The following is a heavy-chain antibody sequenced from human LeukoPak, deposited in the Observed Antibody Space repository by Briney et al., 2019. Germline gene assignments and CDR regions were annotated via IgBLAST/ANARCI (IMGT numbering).Heavy chain of an antibody. V-gene: IGHV3-15*01. CDR2: IRSKTDRVTT. J-gene: IGHJ4*02. CDR1: GFTFSNAW. CDR3: ATFPIAVAELVFDS. D-gene: IGHD6-19*01. Sequence: GGSLRLSCAASGFTFSNAWMNWVRQAPGKGLEWVGRIRSKTDRVTTDYAAPGKDICSISRDDSKTTLYLQMNSVQTEDTCGYYCATFPIAVAELVFDSWGEGTLVSVSS.